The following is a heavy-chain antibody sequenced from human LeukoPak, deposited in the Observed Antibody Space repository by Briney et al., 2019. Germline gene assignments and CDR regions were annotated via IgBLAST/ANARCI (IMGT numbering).Heavy chain of an antibody. D-gene: IGHD3/OR15-3a*01. CDR2: ISSSSSYI. CDR1: GFTFSRYS. V-gene: IGHV3-21*01. Sequence: GGSLRLSCAASGFTFSRYSMKWVRQAPGKGLEWVSSISSSSSYIYYADSVKGRFTISRDNAKNSLYLQMNSLRAEDTAVYYCAREVRTGYFLYGMDVWGQGTTVTVSS. J-gene: IGHJ6*02. CDR3: AREVRTGYFLYGMDV.